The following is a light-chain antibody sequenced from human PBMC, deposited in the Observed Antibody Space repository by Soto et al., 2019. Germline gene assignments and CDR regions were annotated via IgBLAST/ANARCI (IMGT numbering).Light chain of an antibody. CDR3: QQRNIWPPVT. V-gene: IGKV3-11*01. J-gene: IGKJ5*01. Sequence: IVFTHSSGTLSLPHGTRATLCCRASPSVTNYLAWYQQKPGQAPRLLIYDASNRATGIPARFSGSGSGTDFTLTISSLEPEDSAVYYCQQRNIWPPVTFGQGTRLEIK. CDR1: PSVTNY. CDR2: DAS.